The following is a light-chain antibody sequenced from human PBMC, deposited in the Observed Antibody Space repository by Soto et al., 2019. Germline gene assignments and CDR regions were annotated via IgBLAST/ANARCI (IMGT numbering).Light chain of an antibody. CDR3: QQRSNWPLT. Sequence: EIVLTQSPATLSLSPGERATLSCRASQSVSSYLAWYQQKPGQAPRLLIYDASNRATGIPARFSGSGSGTDFTLTIISLEPADFAVYYCQQRSNWPLTFGGGTKVEIK. V-gene: IGKV3-11*01. CDR2: DAS. CDR1: QSVSSY. J-gene: IGKJ4*01.